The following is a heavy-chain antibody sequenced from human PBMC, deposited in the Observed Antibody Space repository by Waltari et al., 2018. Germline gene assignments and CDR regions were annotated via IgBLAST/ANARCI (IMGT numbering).Heavy chain of an antibody. CDR2: TPHDGSNK. CDR3: ARDYYDSSVDLLGY. J-gene: IGHJ4*02. V-gene: IGHV3-30-3*01. Sequence: QVQLVESGGGVVQPGRSRRLSCAASGLTLSSYAMHWVRHATGKWLAWAAVTPHDGSNKYSADSVKGRFTISRDNSKNTLYLQMNSLRAEDTAVYYCARDYYDSSVDLLGYWGQGTLVTVSS. CDR1: GLTLSSYA. D-gene: IGHD3-22*01.